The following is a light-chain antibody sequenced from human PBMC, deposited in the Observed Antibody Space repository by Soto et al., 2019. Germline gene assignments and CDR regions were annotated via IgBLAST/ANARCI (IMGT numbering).Light chain of an antibody. CDR3: QQLKT. Sequence: EIVLTQSPATLSLSPGERATLSCRASQSLSSNFLAWYQQKPGQPPRLLIYDSSTRATGFPDRFSGSGSGTDFTLTIIRLEPEDFAVYYCQQLKTFGQGTKVDTK. V-gene: IGKV3D-20*02. CDR1: QSLSSNF. CDR2: DSS. J-gene: IGKJ1*01.